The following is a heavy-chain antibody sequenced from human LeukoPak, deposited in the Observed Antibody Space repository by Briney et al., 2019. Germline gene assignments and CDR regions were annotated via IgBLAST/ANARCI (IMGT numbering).Heavy chain of an antibody. CDR1: GGTFSSYA. J-gene: IGHJ4*02. V-gene: IGHV1-69*05. Sequence: SVKVSCKASGGTFSSYAISWVRQAPGQGLEWMGGIIPIFGTANYAQKLQGRVTITTDESTSTAYMELSSLRSEDTAVYYCARENYDSSGLQNWGQGTLVTVSS. D-gene: IGHD3-22*01. CDR2: IIPIFGTA. CDR3: ARENYDSSGLQN.